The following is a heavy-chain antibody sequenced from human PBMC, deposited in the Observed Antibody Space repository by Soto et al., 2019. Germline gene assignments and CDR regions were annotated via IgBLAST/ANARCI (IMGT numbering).Heavy chain of an antibody. Sequence: QVQLQESGPGLVKPSETLSLTCTVSGGSISNFYWTWIRQPPGKGLEWIGNVHYSGSTNYNPSVKSRVTTSVATAKNQLSLTLSSVTAADTAVYYCARHKAAGSDRGGMDVWGQGTTVTVSS. CDR3: ARHKAAGSDRGGMDV. D-gene: IGHD6-25*01. J-gene: IGHJ6*02. CDR2: VHYSGST. V-gene: IGHV4-59*08. CDR1: GGSISNFY.